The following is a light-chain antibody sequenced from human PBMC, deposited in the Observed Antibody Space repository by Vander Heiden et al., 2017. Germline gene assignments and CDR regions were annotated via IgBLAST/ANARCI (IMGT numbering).Light chain of an antibody. V-gene: IGKV3-15*01. Sequence: EIVMTQSPATLSVSPGERATLSCRASQSVSSNLAWYQQKPGQAPRLLIYGASTRATGIPARFSGSGSGTGFTLTISGRQSEDFAVYYCQQYNNWPPYTFGQGTKLEIK. CDR1: QSVSSN. CDR2: GAS. CDR3: QQYNNWPPYT. J-gene: IGKJ2*01.